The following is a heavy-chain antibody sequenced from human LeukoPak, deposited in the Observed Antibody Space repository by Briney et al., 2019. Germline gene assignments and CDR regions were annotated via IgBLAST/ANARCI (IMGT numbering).Heavy chain of an antibody. V-gene: IGHV4-61*02. J-gene: IGHJ4*02. Sequence: SETLSITCTVSGGSVGSDNSYWNWIRQPAGKALEWIGRIYADGSSNYNPSLKSRVTILVDTSKNQFSLRLSSMTAADTAVYFCARGYYYRTWGLGTLVTVSS. D-gene: IGHD3-10*01. CDR2: IYADGSS. CDR3: ARGYYYRT. CDR1: GGSVGSDNSY.